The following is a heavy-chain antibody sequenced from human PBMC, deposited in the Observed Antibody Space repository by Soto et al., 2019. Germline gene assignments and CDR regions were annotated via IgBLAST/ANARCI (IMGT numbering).Heavy chain of an antibody. Sequence: SVKASCNVSGSTLTELSMHSVRQAPGKGLEWVGGFDPEDGETIDAQKFQGRVTRTEDTSSDTDYLGLSSLRSARPVVDYWATVGPREWLDLWGEGILVTVS. CDR1: GSTLTELS. CDR3: ATVGPREWLDL. V-gene: IGHV1-24*01. D-gene: IGHD1-26*01. J-gene: IGHJ5*02. CDR2: FDPEDGET.